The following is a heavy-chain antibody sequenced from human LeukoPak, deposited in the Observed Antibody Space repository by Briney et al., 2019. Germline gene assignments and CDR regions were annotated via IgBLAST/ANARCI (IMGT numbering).Heavy chain of an antibody. D-gene: IGHD3-22*01. CDR3: ARVGSYDSSGYYYRAFGY. J-gene: IGHJ4*02. Sequence: ASVKVSCMASGYTFTSYDINWVRQATGQGLEWMGWMNPNSGNTGYAQKFQGRVTMTRNTSISTAYMELSSLRSEDTAVYYCARVGSYDSSGYYYRAFGYWGQGTLVTVSS. V-gene: IGHV1-8*01. CDR1: GYTFTSYD. CDR2: MNPNSGNT.